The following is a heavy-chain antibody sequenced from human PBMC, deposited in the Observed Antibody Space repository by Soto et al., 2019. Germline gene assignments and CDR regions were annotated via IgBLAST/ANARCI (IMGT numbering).Heavy chain of an antibody. V-gene: IGHV4-59*01. CDR2: IYYSGST. CDR1: GGSISSYY. Sequence: SETLSLTCTVSGGSISSYYWSWIRQPPGKGLEWIGYIYYSGSTNYNPSLKSRVTISVDTSKNQFSLKLSSATAADTAVYYCARAVTGVAAAFDYWGQGTLVTVSS. J-gene: IGHJ4*02. CDR3: ARAVTGVAAAFDY. D-gene: IGHD2-15*01.